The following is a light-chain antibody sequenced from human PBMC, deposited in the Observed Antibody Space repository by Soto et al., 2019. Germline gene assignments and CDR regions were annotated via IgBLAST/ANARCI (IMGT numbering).Light chain of an antibody. CDR2: DVT. J-gene: IGLJ2*01. Sequence: QSALTQPASVSGSPGQSITISCTGTSSDVGGYNSVSWYPQHPGKAPKLMVYDVTNRPSGVSNRFSGSKSGNTASLTISGLQAEDEADYYCSSYTSSTTVVFGGGTKLTVL. V-gene: IGLV2-14*03. CDR3: SSYTSSTTVV. CDR1: SSDVGGYNS.